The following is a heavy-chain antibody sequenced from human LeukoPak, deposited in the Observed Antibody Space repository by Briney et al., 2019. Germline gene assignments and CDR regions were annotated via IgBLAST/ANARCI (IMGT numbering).Heavy chain of an antibody. CDR1: GYSFTFTKNW. CDR2: IYPLDSDT. V-gene: IGHV5-51*01. D-gene: IGHD4-17*01. CDR3: ARHLATVTASRQYYYYGMDV. Sequence: GESLKISCKASGYSFTFTKNWIGWVRQVPGKGLEWMGIIYPLDSDTRYNPSFQGQVTISVDKSISTTYLQWSSLKASGTAIYYCARHLATVTASRQYYYYGMDVWGQGTTVTVSS. J-gene: IGHJ6*02.